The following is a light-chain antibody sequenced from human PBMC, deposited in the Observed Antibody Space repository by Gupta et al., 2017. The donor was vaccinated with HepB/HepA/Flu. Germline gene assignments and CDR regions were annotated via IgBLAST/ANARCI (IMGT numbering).Light chain of an antibody. CDR1: QGISW. CDR3: QQSNTFPNT. CDR2: AAS. J-gene: IGKJ5*01. Sequence: DIQMTQPPSSVSASVGDTVTITCRASQGISWLAWYQQKPGKAPNLLICAASTLQSGLPSRFSGSGSATSITLTISMLHPEDFATYYCQQSNTFPNTFGQGTRLEIK. V-gene: IGKV1D-12*01.